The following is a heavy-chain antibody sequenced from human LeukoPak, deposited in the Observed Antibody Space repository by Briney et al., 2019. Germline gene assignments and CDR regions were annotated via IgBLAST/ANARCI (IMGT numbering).Heavy chain of an antibody. CDR2: TSHDGDKE. V-gene: IGHV3-30*04. CDR1: GFIFSDYA. CDR3: ARTRTHLYDLSGYSKPTFDF. J-gene: IGHJ4*02. D-gene: IGHD3-22*01. Sequence: PGGSLRLSCAVSGFIFSDYAMHWVRQAPGKGLEWVAVTSHDGDKEYYADSVKGRFTISRDNSNNTLYLQMNSLRAGDTAVYYCARTRTHLYDLSGYSKPTFDFWGQGTLVTVSS.